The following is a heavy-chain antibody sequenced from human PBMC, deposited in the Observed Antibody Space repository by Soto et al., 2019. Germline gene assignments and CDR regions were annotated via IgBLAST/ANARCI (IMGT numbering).Heavy chain of an antibody. Sequence: EVQLVESGGGLVQPGGSLRLSCVDSGFTFSSYWMRWVRQAPVKGLEWVCNINHDGSEENYVASVKGRYTISKDNTKKXXXXXXXXXXXXXXXXXXXXXXAXMGRGWALWGQGTTVVVSS. J-gene: IGHJ6*02. V-gene: IGHV3-7*01. CDR3: XXXAXMGRGWAL. CDR2: INHDGSEE. D-gene: IGHD3-10*01. CDR1: GFTFSSYW.